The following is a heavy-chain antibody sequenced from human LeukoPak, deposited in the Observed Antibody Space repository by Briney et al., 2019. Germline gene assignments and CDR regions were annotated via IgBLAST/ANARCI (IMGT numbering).Heavy chain of an antibody. D-gene: IGHD2-2*01. CDR1: GGSFSGYY. J-gene: IGHJ4*02. V-gene: IGHV4-34*01. CDR3: ARGTNIVVVPAADFDY. Sequence: SETLSLTCAVYGGSFSGYYWSWIRQPPGKGLEWIGEINHSGSTNYNPSLKSRVTISVDTSKNQFSLKLSSVTAADTAVYYCARGTNIVVVPAADFDYWGQGTLVTVSS. CDR2: INHSGST.